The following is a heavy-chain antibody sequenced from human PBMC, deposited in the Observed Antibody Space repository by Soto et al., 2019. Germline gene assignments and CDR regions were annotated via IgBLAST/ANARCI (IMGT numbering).Heavy chain of an antibody. V-gene: IGHV3-30*18. CDR3: AKDGQGSSSGYYFYFDY. J-gene: IGHJ4*02. D-gene: IGHD3-22*01. CDR2: ISYDGSNK. Sequence: VQLVESGGGLVQPGGSLRLSCAASGFTFSSYGMHWVRQAPGKGLEWVAVISYDGSNKYYADSVKGRFTISRDNSKNTLYLQMNSLRAEDTAVYYCAKDGQGSSSGYYFYFDYWGQGTLVTVSS. CDR1: GFTFSSYG.